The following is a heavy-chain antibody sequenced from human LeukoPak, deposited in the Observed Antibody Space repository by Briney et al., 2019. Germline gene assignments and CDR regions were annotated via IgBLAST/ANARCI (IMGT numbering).Heavy chain of an antibody. CDR3: ARSLLWFGELPPLIDC. Sequence: GGSLRLSCAASGFTFSSYSMNWVRQAPGKGLEWVSYISSSSSTIYYADSVKGRFTISRDNAKNSLYLQMNSLRDEDTAVYYCARSLLWFGELPPLIDCWGQGTLVTVSS. CDR2: ISSSSSTI. CDR1: GFTFSSYS. J-gene: IGHJ4*02. D-gene: IGHD3-10*01. V-gene: IGHV3-48*02.